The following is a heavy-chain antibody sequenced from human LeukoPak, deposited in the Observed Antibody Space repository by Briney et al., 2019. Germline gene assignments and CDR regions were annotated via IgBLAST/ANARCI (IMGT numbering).Heavy chain of an antibody. V-gene: IGHV6-1*01. Sequence: PSQTLSLTCAISGDSVSSNSAAWNWIRRSPSRGLEWLGRTYYRSKWHNDYAESVKSRITINPDTSKNQFSLQLNSVTPEDTAVYYCARSRGAIVDYWGQGTLVTVSS. J-gene: IGHJ4*02. CDR3: ARSRGAIVDY. CDR1: GDSVSSNSAA. CDR2: TYYRSKWHN.